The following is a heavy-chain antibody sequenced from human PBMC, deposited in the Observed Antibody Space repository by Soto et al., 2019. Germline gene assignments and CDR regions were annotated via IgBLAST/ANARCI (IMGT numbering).Heavy chain of an antibody. CDR1: GGSINTFY. D-gene: IGHD5-12*01. Sequence: SETLSLTGTVSGGSINTFYWSWVRQPAGKGLEWIGRIFSSGSTSFNPSLESRVAMSVETSKNHFSLNLSSVTAADMAVYYCAREGSYSAYNFAHGIQLWSFDFWGQGALVTVSS. V-gene: IGHV4-4*07. CDR3: AREGSYSAYNFAHGIQLWSFDF. CDR2: IFSSGST. J-gene: IGHJ4*02.